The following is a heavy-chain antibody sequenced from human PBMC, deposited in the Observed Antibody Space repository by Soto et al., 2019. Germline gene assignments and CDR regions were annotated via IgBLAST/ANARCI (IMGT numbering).Heavy chain of an antibody. Sequence: QVQLQESGPGLVKPSETLSLMCTVSGGSISSYYWSWIRQPPGKGLEWIGYIYYSGSTNYNPSLKSRLPISVDTSKNQFSLKLSSVTAADTAVYYCARELRDGYKHYFDYWGQGTLVTVSS. CDR1: GGSISSYY. CDR2: IYYSGST. CDR3: ARELRDGYKHYFDY. J-gene: IGHJ4*02. D-gene: IGHD5-12*01. V-gene: IGHV4-59*01.